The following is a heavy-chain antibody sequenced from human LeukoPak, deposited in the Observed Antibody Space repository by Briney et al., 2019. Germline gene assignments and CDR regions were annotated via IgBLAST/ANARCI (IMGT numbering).Heavy chain of an antibody. CDR3: ARGGIAATSFDY. D-gene: IGHD6-13*01. Sequence: PSQTLSLTCSVSGGSISSGSYYWRWIRQPGGKGREWNGRIYTSGSTNYNHSGKSRFTISVDTSKNQFSLKLSSVTAADTAVYYCARGGIAATSFDYWGQGTLVTVSS. CDR1: GGSISSGSYY. CDR2: IYTSGST. J-gene: IGHJ4*02. V-gene: IGHV4-61*02.